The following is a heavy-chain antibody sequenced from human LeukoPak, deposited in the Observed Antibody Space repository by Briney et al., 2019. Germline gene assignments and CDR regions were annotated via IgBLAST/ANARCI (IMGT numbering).Heavy chain of an antibody. CDR2: IYSSGST. D-gene: IGHD4-17*01. CDR1: GGSINSGTYY. J-gene: IGHJ3*01. V-gene: IGHV4-61*02. CDR3: ARGVTTYWAFDV. Sequence: PSQTLSLTCTVSGGSINSGTYYWSWIRQSAGKGLEWIGRIYSSGSTNYNPSLKSRVTTSVDTSKNQFSLKLSSVTAADAAVYYCARGVTTYWAFDVWGQGTMVTVSS.